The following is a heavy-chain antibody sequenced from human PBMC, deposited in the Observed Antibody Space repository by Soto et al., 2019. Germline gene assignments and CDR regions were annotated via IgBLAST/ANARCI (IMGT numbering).Heavy chain of an antibody. D-gene: IGHD6-19*01. V-gene: IGHV4-61*08. Sequence: SETLSLTCTVSDDSFRGAEYYWSWIRQPLGKGPEWIGYTYYNGDTKYNPALRSRVTMSEDTSKNQFSLRLSSVTAADTAVYFCARGPAYIDGWRTFDLWGQGILVTVSS. CDR2: TYYNGDT. CDR1: DDSFRGAEYY. CDR3: ARGPAYIDGWRTFDL. J-gene: IGHJ4*02.